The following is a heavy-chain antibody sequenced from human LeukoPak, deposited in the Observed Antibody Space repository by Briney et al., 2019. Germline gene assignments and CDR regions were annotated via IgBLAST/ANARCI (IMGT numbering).Heavy chain of an antibody. Sequence: PGGSLRLSCAASGFTFSRYSMGWVRQAPGKGLEWVSVIRDDRSNKHYTDSLKGRFTISRDNTRKTLSMKKNRVRVEDTALYYCARGQTSTTRHFHFSGPGTVVTVSS. CDR2: IRDDRSNK. CDR1: GFTFSRYS. J-gene: IGHJ4*02. D-gene: IGHD1-1*01. V-gene: IGHV3-23*01. CDR3: ARGQTSTTRHFHF.